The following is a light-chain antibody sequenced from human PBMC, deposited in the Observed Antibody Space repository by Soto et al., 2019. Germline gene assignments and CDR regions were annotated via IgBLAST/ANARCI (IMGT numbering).Light chain of an antibody. CDR2: AAS. CDR1: QGIRND. CDR3: LQKYFYPFT. V-gene: IGKV1-6*01. J-gene: IGKJ3*01. Sequence: AIQMTQSPSSLSASVGDRVTITCRASQGIRNDLDWFQQKPGKAPKLLIYAASNLKSGVPARFSGSGSGTDFTLTISSLQHEDFATYYCLQKYFYPFTFGPGTKVDIK.